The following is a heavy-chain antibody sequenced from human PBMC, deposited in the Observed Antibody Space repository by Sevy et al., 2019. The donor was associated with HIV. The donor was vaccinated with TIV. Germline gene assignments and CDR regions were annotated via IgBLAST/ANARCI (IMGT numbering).Heavy chain of an antibody. CDR3: ARFAGLVWFGELVPYYFDY. Sequence: SETLSLTCTVSGGSVSSGSYYWSWIRQPPGKGLEWIGYIYYSGSTNYNPSLKSRVTISVDTSKNQFSLKLGSVTAADTAGYYCARFAGLVWFGELVPYYFDYWGQGTLVTVSS. D-gene: IGHD3-10*01. CDR2: IYYSGST. V-gene: IGHV4-61*01. CDR1: GGSVSSGSYY. J-gene: IGHJ4*02.